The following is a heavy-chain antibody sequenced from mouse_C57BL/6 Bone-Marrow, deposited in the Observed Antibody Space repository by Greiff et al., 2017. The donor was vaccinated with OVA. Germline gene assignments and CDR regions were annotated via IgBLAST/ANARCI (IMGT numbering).Heavy chain of an antibody. Sequence: VKLMESGPGLVQPSQSLSITCTVSGFSLTSYGVHWVRQSPGKGLEWLGVIWSGGSTDYNAAFISRLSISKDNSKSQVFFKMNSLQADDTAIYYCARNEGNYYGSSYGGYAMDYWGQGTSVTVSS. CDR2: IWSGGST. J-gene: IGHJ4*01. CDR3: ARNEGNYYGSSYGGYAMDY. CDR1: GFSLTSYG. V-gene: IGHV2-2*01. D-gene: IGHD1-1*01.